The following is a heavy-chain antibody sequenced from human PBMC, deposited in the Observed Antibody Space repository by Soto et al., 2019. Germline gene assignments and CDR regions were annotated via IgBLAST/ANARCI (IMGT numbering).Heavy chain of an antibody. J-gene: IGHJ6*02. CDR1: GGSISSYY. Sequence: QVQLQESGPGLVKPSETLSLTCTVSGGSISSYYWSWIRQPPGKGLEWIGYIYYSGSTNYNPSLKSRVTISVDTSKNQFSLKLSSVTAADTAVYYCARVWGNGSWEYYYYYGMDVWGQGTTVTVSS. CDR2: IYYSGST. D-gene: IGHD6-13*01. CDR3: ARVWGNGSWEYYYYYGMDV. V-gene: IGHV4-59*01.